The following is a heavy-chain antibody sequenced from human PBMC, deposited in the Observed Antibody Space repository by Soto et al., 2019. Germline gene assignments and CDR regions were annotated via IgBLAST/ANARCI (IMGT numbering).Heavy chain of an antibody. CDR3: ARGRMYSSSWYDFRGYYYGMDV. J-gene: IGHJ6*02. D-gene: IGHD6-13*01. Sequence: GASVKVSCKASGYTFTSYDINWVRQATGQGLEWMGWMNPNSGNTGYAQKCQGRVTMTRNTSISTAYMELSSLRSEDTAVYYCARGRMYSSSWYDFRGYYYGMDVWGQGTTVTVSS. CDR2: MNPNSGNT. CDR1: GYTFTSYD. V-gene: IGHV1-8*01.